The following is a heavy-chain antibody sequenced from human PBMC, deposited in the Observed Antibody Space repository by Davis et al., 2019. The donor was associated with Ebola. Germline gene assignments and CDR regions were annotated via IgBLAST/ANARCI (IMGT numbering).Heavy chain of an antibody. Sequence: PGGSLRLSCAASGFTFSSYAMHWVRQAPGKGLEWVAVISYDGSNKYYADSVKGRFTISRDNSKNTLYLQMNSLRAEDTAVYYCARETELEEFDYWGQGTLVTVSS. V-gene: IGHV3-30-3*01. J-gene: IGHJ4*02. CDR1: GFTFSSYA. CDR3: ARETELEEFDY. D-gene: IGHD1-1*01. CDR2: ISYDGSNK.